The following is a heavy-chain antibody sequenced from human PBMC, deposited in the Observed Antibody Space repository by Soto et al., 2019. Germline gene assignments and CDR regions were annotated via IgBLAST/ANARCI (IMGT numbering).Heavy chain of an antibody. V-gene: IGHV4-31*03. CDR1: GGSISSGGYY. J-gene: IGHJ5*02. Sequence: PSETLSLTCTVSGGSISSGGYYWSWIRQHPGKGLEWIGYIYYSGSTYYNPSLKSRVTISVDTSKNQFSLKLSSVTAADTAVYYCARHGRYYGFNWFDPWGQGTLVTVSS. D-gene: IGHD3-10*01. CDR3: ARHGRYYGFNWFDP. CDR2: IYYSGST.